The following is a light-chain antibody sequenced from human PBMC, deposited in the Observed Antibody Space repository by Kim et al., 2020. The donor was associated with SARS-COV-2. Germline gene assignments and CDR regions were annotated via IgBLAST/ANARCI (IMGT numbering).Light chain of an antibody. V-gene: IGKV1-39*01. J-gene: IGKJ1*01. CDR2: AAS. CDR3: QQSYRTPRT. CDR1: QSISSY. Sequence: ESVGDRVTLTCRASQSISSYLNWYQQKPGKAPKLLIYAASSLQSGVPSRFSGSGSGTDFTLTISSLQPEDFATYYCQQSYRTPRTFGQGTKVDIK.